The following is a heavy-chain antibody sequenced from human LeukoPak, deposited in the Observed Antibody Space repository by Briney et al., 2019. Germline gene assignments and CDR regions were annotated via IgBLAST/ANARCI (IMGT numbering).Heavy chain of an antibody. J-gene: IGHJ6*04. D-gene: IGHD6-19*01. Sequence: SVKVSCKASGGTFSSYAISWVRQAPGQGLEWMGGIIPIFGTANYAQKFQGRVTITADKSTSTAYMELSSLRSEDTAVYYCARGRISGYSSGWYSDYWGKGTTVTISS. CDR3: ARGRISGYSSGWYSDY. CDR1: GGTFSSYA. CDR2: IIPIFGTA. V-gene: IGHV1-69*06.